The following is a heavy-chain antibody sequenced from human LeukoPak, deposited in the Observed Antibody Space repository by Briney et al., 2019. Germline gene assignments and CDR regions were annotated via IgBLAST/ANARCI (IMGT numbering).Heavy chain of an antibody. V-gene: IGHV3-21*01. Sequence: KSGGSLRLSCAASEFTFSSYSMNWVRQAPGKGLECVSSISSSSSYIYYADSVKGRFTISRDNAKNSLYLQMNSLRAEDTAVYYCARFMTKPRAFDYWGQGTLVTVSS. CDR3: ARFMTKPRAFDY. CDR2: ISSSSSYI. CDR1: EFTFSSYS. J-gene: IGHJ4*02. D-gene: IGHD1-14*01.